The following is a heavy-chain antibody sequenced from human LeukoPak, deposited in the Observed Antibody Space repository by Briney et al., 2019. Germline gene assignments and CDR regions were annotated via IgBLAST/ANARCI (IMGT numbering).Heavy chain of an antibody. CDR3: ARDIGRFGESGFDY. V-gene: IGHV4-34*01. D-gene: IGHD3-10*01. CDR2: VNDGGNT. Sequence: SETLSLTCAVYNGSFSGYYWSWIRRSPEKGLEWIGEVNDGGNTHYNPSLRSRVTISLDTSKNHFSLKLSSVTAADTAVYYCARDIGRFGESGFDYWGQGTLVTVSS. CDR1: NGSFSGYY. J-gene: IGHJ4*02.